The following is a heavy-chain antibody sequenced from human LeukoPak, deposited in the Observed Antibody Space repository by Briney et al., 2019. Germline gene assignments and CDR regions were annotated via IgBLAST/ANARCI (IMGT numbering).Heavy chain of an antibody. CDR3: ARDFPGGADY. Sequence: SETLSLTCTVSGGSISSGDYYWSWIRRPPGKGLEWIGYIYYSGSTYYNPSLKSRVTISVDTSKNQFSLKLSSVTAADTAVYYCARDFPGGADYWGQGTLVTVSS. V-gene: IGHV4-30-4*01. J-gene: IGHJ4*02. D-gene: IGHD3-16*01. CDR2: IYYSGST. CDR1: GGSISSGDYY.